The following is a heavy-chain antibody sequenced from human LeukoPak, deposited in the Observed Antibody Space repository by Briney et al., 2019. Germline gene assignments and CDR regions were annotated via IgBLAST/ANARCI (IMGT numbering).Heavy chain of an antibody. Sequence: GSLLLSCAASGFTFSGHSMTWGRPAPGKGLEWVANINLDGSETFYVDFVKGRFTISRDNADNSMYLQMNSLRAEDTAVYYCGRVIAGAIDYWGQGTLVTVSS. V-gene: IGHV3-7*01. CDR2: INLDGSET. CDR1: GFTFSGHS. J-gene: IGHJ4*02. CDR3: GRVIAGAIDY. D-gene: IGHD6-13*01.